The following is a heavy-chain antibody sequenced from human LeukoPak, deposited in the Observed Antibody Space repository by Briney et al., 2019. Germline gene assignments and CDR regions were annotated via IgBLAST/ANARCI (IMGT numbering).Heavy chain of an antibody. D-gene: IGHD6-25*01. CDR3: ASLGGRYYFDY. Sequence: TGGSLRLSCAVSGFTLSEAWMNWVRQAPGKGLEWIGYIYYSGSTNYNPSLKSRVTISVDTSKNQFSLKLSSVTAADTAVYYCASLGGRYYFDYWGQGTLVTVSS. J-gene: IGHJ4*02. CDR2: IYYSGST. V-gene: IGHV4-59*08. CDR1: GFTLSEAW.